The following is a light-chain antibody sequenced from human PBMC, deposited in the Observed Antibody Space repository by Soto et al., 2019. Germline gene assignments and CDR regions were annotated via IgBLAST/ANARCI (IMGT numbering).Light chain of an antibody. CDR1: QSVSDSS. CDR2: GAS. V-gene: IGKV3-20*01. Sequence: EIVLTQSPGTLSLSPGERATLSCRASQSVSDSSLAWYHQKPGQAPRLLIYGASRRANGIPDTFNGSGSGTDFTLIISRLEPEDFAVYYCQLYGDSPIYTFGQGTKCEIK. J-gene: IGKJ2*01. CDR3: QLYGDSPIYT.